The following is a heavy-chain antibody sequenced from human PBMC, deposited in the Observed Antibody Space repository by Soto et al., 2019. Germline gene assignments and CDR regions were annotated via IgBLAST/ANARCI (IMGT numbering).Heavy chain of an antibody. D-gene: IGHD3-16*01. V-gene: IGHV3-74*01. CDR2: INSDGSGT. CDR3: ARPWGIYKSHAMDV. Sequence: GASLRLSCSASGFTSSDYLTDCVRQAPGKGLVWVSRINSDGSGTTYADSVMGRFTISRDNAKKTLYLEMNSLSPEDTAVYYCARPWGIYKSHAMDVWGQGTTVTVSS. CDR1: GFTSSDYL. J-gene: IGHJ6*02.